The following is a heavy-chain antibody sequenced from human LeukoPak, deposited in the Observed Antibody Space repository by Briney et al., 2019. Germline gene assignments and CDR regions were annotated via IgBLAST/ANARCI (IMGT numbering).Heavy chain of an antibody. CDR3: ARGGWTTGMDY. V-gene: IGHV1-18*01. CDR1: GYSFTSHG. CDR2: ISGYNGNT. J-gene: IGHJ4*02. Sequence: GASVKVSCKTSGYSFTSHGISWVRQAPGQGLEGMGWISGYNGNTNYAQKFQGRVTMTTDASTRTAHMEVRGLRSDDTAVYYCARGGWTTGMDYWGQGTLVTVSS. D-gene: IGHD1-14*01.